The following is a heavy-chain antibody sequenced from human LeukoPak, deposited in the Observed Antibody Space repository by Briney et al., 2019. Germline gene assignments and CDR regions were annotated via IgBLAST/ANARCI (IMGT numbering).Heavy chain of an antibody. Sequence: SETLSLTCTVSGGSISSYYWSWIRQPAGKGLEWIGRIYTSGSTNYNPSLKSRVTMSVDTSKNQFSLKLSSVTAADTAVYYCARETVAPYCSSTSCYYYYMGVWGKGTTVTVSS. CDR2: IYTSGST. CDR1: GGSISSYY. D-gene: IGHD2-2*01. J-gene: IGHJ6*03. CDR3: ARETVAPYCSSTSCYYYYMGV. V-gene: IGHV4-4*07.